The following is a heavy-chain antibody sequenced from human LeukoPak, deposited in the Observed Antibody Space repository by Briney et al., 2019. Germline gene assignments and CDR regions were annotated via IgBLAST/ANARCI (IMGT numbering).Heavy chain of an antibody. Sequence: PGGSLRLSCTATEFTVTTNYLSWVRQAPGKGLKWVSITYSGGNSNSADSVKGRFTITRDDSKNTLYLQMTSLRPEDTAIYYCAGGYGGRYWAFDIWGQGTMVTVFS. CDR2: TYSGGNS. CDR3: AGGYGGRYWAFDI. J-gene: IGHJ3*02. V-gene: IGHV3-66*01. CDR1: EFTVTTNY. D-gene: IGHD1-26*01.